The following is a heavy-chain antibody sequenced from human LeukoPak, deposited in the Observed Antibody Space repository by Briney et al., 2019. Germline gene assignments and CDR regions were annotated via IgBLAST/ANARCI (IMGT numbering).Heavy chain of an antibody. J-gene: IGHJ3*02. CDR1: GFTFGAYG. V-gene: IGHV3-49*03. CDR3: SRGLGSGNPVDI. D-gene: IGHD3-10*01. Sequence: GGSLRLSCAASGFTFGAYGMSWFRQAPGKGLEWVGFIRSKTYGGTVEYAASVKGRFTISRDDSKSIAYLQMNSLKAEDTAVYYCSRGLGSGNPVDIWGQGTMVTVS. CDR2: IRSKTYGGTV.